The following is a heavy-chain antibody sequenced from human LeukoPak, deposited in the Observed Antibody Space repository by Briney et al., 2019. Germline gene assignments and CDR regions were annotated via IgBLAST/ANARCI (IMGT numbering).Heavy chain of an antibody. CDR2: ISSSGSSI. Sequence: GGSLRLSCAASGFTFSSYEMNWVRQAPGKGLEWVSYISSSGSSIYYADSVKGRFTISRDNAKNSLYLQMNSLRAEDTAVYYCARGRVAVAYWGQGTLVTVSS. D-gene: IGHD6-19*01. V-gene: IGHV3-48*03. J-gene: IGHJ4*02. CDR1: GFTFSSYE. CDR3: ARGRVAVAY.